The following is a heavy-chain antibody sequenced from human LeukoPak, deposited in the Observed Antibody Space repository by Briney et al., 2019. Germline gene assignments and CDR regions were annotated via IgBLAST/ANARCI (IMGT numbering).Heavy chain of an antibody. CDR1: GFTFSGFW. V-gene: IGHV3-7*03. J-gene: IGHJ5*02. D-gene: IGHD6-25*01. CDR3: ARDRISSGWFDP. Sequence: GGSLRLSCAVSGFTFSGFWMSWSRQAPGKGLEWVASINSDGSEGYYADVVKGRFTISRDNAKNSLYLQINSLRAEDTAVYYCARDRISSGWFDPWGQGTLVTVSS. CDR2: INSDGSEG.